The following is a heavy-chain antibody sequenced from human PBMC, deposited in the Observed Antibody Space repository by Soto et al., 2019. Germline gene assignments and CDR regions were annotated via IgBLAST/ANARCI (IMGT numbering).Heavy chain of an antibody. CDR3: AHRSQSSGWYALRYFDY. V-gene: IGHV2-5*01. CDR2: IYWNDDK. Sequence: SGPTLVNPTQTLTLTCTFSGFSLSTSGVGVGWIRQPPGKALEWLALIYWNDDKRYSPSLKSRLTITKDTSKNQVVLTMTNMDPVDTATYYCAHRSQSSGWYALRYFDYWGQGTLVTVSS. CDR1: GFSLSTSGVG. J-gene: IGHJ4*02. D-gene: IGHD6-19*01.